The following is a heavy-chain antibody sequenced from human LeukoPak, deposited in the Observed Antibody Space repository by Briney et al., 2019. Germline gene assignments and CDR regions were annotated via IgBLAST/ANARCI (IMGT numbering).Heavy chain of an antibody. CDR1: GFTFSNYA. CDR3: ARESSSSDAFDI. D-gene: IGHD6-6*01. CDR2: ISGSGGST. J-gene: IGHJ3*02. V-gene: IGHV3-23*01. Sequence: PGGSLRLSCAAFGFTFSNYAMSWVRQAPGKGLEWVSAISGSGGSTYCADSVKGRFTISRDNAKNTLYLQMNSLRAEDTAVYYCARESSSSDAFDIWGQGTMVTVSS.